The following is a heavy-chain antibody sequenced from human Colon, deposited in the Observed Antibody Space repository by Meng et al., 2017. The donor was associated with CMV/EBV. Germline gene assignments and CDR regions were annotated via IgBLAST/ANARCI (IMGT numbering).Heavy chain of an antibody. D-gene: IGHD3-10*01. V-gene: IGHV3-15*04. Sequence: EVQLVESGGGVVKPGESLRLSCAASGFTFSNAWMTWVRQAPGKGLEWVGRIVSKGDGGTTDYAAPVKGRFTILRDDSKNTMYLQINSLETEDTAVYFCATDWDGTRQSMGVYWGQGTLVTVSS. CDR3: ATDWDGTRQSMGVY. CDR2: IVSKGDGGTT. J-gene: IGHJ4*02. CDR1: GFTFSNAW.